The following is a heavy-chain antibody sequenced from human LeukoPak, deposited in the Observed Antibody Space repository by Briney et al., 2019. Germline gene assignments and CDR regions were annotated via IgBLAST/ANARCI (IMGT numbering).Heavy chain of an antibody. CDR1: GGSIGSGGYY. CDR3: ARGLYCRSSSCYLFYYYGMDV. V-gene: IGHV4-39*07. J-gene: IGHJ6*02. CDR2: IHYSGST. D-gene: IGHD2-2*01. Sequence: SGTLCLTCTVSGGSIGSGGYYWGWIRQSPGKGLEWIGCIHYSGSTWYNPSLKSRVTISVYTSRNQFSLKLSSVTAADTAVYYCARGLYCRSSSCYLFYYYGMDVWGQGTTVTVSS.